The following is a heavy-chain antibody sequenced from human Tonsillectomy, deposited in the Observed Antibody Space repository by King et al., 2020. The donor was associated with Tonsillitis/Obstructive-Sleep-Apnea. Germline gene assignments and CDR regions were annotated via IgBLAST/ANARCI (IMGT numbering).Heavy chain of an antibody. J-gene: IGHJ4*02. CDR2: INWNGGST. CDR3: ARDFPYNYDSSGYYQGAPVDY. V-gene: IGHV3-20*04. Sequence: VQLVESGGGVVRPGGSLTLSCAASGITLDDYGMSWVRQAQGKGLEWVSGINWNGGSTGYADSVKGRFTISRDNAKNSLYLQMNSLRAEDTALYYCARDFPYNYDSSGYYQGAPVDYWGQGTLVTVSS. D-gene: IGHD3-22*01. CDR1: GITLDDYG.